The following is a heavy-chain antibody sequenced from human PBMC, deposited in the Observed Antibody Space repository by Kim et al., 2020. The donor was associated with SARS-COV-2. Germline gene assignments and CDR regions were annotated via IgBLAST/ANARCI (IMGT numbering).Heavy chain of an antibody. CDR2: IYPGDSDT. CDR3: ARQPPQLDYYDSRSPPDY. CDR1: GYSFTSYW. Sequence: GESLKISCKGSGYSFTSYWIGWVRQMPGKGLEWMGIIYPGDSDTRYSPSFQGQVTISADKSISTAYLQWSSLKASDTAMYYCARQPPQLDYYDSRSPPDYWGQGTLVTVSS. J-gene: IGHJ4*02. V-gene: IGHV5-51*01. D-gene: IGHD3-22*01.